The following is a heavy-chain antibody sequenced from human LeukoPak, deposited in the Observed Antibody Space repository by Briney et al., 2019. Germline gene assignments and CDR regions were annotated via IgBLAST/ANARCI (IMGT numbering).Heavy chain of an antibody. J-gene: IGHJ4*02. V-gene: IGHV3-23*01. CDR1: GFTFSSYG. Sequence: GSLRLSCAASGFTFSSYGMSWVRQAPGKGLEWVSAISGSGGSSYYADSVKGRFTISRDNSKNTLSLQMNNLRAKDTAAYFCAKIIDSAGISYWGQGTLVTVSS. D-gene: IGHD6-13*01. CDR2: ISGSGGSS. CDR3: AKIIDSAGISY.